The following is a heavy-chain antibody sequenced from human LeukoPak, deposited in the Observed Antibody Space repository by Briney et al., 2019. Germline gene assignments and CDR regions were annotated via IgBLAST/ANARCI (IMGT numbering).Heavy chain of an antibody. V-gene: IGHV4-4*07. D-gene: IGHD3-3*01. CDR2: IYTSGST. Sequence: SETLSLTCTVSGGSISSYYWSWIRQPAGKGLEWIGRIYTSGSTNYNPSLKSRVTMSVDTSKNQFSLKLSSVTAADTAVYYCASETFWSGPRDYYYYYYMDVWGKGTTVTVSS. J-gene: IGHJ6*03. CDR1: GGSISSYY. CDR3: ASETFWSGPRDYYYYYYMDV.